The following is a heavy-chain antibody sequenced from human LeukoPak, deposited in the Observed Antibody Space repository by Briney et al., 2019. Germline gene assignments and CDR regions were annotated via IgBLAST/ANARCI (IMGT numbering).Heavy chain of an antibody. J-gene: IGHJ4*02. CDR2: INAGNGNT. Sequence: ASVKVSCKSSGYTFTTYAMHWVRQAPGQRLEWMGWINAGNGNTKYSQKFQGRVTITRDTSASTAYMELSSLRSEDTAVYYCADSSGYYELDYWGQGTLVTVSS. V-gene: IGHV1-3*01. CDR3: ADSSGYYELDY. D-gene: IGHD3-22*01. CDR1: GYTFTTYA.